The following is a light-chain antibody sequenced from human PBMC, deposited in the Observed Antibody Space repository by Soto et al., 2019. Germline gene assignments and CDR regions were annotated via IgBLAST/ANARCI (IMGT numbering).Light chain of an antibody. V-gene: IGLV2-14*01. CDR2: DVS. CDR3: SSYTSSSTL. J-gene: IGLJ2*01. CDR1: SSDVGGYNY. Sequence: QSVLTQPASVSGSPGQSITISCTGTSSDVGGYNYVSWYQQHPGKAPKLMIYDVSNRPSGVSNRFSGSKSGNTASLTISGLQAEDAADYYGSSYTSSSTLFGGGTKLTVL.